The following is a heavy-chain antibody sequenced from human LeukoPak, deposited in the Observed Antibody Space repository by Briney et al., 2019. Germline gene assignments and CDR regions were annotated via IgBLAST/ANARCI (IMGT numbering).Heavy chain of an antibody. J-gene: IGHJ6*02. D-gene: IGHD3-22*01. Sequence: SQTLSLTCAISGDSVSSNSAAWSWIRQSPSRGLEWLGRTYYRSKWYNDYAVSVKSRITINPDTSKNQFSLQLNSVTPEDTAVYYCARGSYDSSGSDYYYYGMDVWGQGTTVTVSS. CDR2: TYYRSKWYN. V-gene: IGHV6-1*01. CDR3: ARGSYDSSGSDYYYYGMDV. CDR1: GDSVSSNSAA.